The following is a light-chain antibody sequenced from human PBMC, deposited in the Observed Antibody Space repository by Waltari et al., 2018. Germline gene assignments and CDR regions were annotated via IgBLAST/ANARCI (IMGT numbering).Light chain of an antibody. V-gene: IGLV2-11*01. CDR3: CSYAYTYWV. CDR2: DVS. CDR1: SSDVGGYNS. J-gene: IGLJ3*02. Sequence: QSALTQPRSVSGSPGQSVTISCTGTSSDVGGYNSVSWYQHHPGKAPKLVIYDVSKRPSGVPDRFSGSKSGNTASLTISGLQAEDEADYYCCSYAYTYWVFGGGTKLTVL.